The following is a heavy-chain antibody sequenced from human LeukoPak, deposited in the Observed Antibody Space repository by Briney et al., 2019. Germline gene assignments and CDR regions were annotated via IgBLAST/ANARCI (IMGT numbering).Heavy chain of an antibody. D-gene: IGHD3-16*01. J-gene: IGHJ4*02. CDR3: TTQYYDYVWGKTY. CDR1: GFTFSNAW. Sequence: GGSLRLSCAASGFTFSNAWMSWVRQAPGKGLEWVGRIKSKTDGGTTDYAAPVKGRFTISRDDSKNTLYLQMNSLKTEDTAVYYCTTQYYDYVWGKTYWGQGTLVTVSS. V-gene: IGHV3-15*01. CDR2: IKSKTDGGTT.